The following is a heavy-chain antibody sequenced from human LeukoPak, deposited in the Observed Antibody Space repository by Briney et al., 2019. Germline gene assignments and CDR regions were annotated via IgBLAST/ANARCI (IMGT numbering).Heavy chain of an antibody. CDR2: IIPTFGTA. CDR1: GGTFSSYA. J-gene: IGHJ6*03. D-gene: IGHD5-18*01. CDR3: ARAPRESYGDGDHYYYYYYMDV. V-gene: IGHV1-69*05. Sequence: GASVKVSCKASGGTFSSYAISWVRQAPGQGLEWMGGIIPTFGTANYAQKFQGRVTITTDESTSTAYMELSSLRSEDTAVYYCARAPRESYGDGDHYYYYYYMDVWGKGTTVTVSS.